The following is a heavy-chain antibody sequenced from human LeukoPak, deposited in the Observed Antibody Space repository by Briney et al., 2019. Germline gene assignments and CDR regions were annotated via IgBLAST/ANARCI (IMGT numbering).Heavy chain of an antibody. J-gene: IGHJ4*02. V-gene: IGHV4-31*03. CDR1: GASISSGGYY. Sequence: SQTLSLTCTVSGASISSGGYYWSWIRQHPGKGLEWIGYMYYSGNTYYNPSLKSRATMSVDTSKNQFSLKLSSVTAADTAVYYCARLTAAAGYFDSWGPGTLVTVSS. CDR2: MYYSGNT. D-gene: IGHD6-13*01. CDR3: ARLTAAAGYFDS.